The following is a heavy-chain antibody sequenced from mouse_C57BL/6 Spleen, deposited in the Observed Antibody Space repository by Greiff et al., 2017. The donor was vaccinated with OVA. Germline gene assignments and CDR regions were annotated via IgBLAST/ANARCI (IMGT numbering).Heavy chain of an antibody. Sequence: QVQLQQSGPELVKPGASVKISCKASGYAFSSSWMNWVKQRPGKGLEWIGRIYPGDGDTNYNGKFKGKATLTADKSSSTAYMQLSSLTSEDSAVYFFASIYYGNYEGFFDYWGQGTTLTVSS. CDR3: ASIYYGNYEGFFDY. CDR2: IYPGDGDT. V-gene: IGHV1-82*01. J-gene: IGHJ2*01. CDR1: GYAFSSSW. D-gene: IGHD2-1*01.